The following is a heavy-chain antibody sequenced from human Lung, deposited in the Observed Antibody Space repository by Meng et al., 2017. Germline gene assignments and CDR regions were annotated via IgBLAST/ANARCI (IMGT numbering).Heavy chain of an antibody. D-gene: IGHD3-22*01. J-gene: IGHJ3*02. CDR2: IKQDGGEK. Sequence: GESLKISCAASGFTFSSYWMSWVRQAPGKGLEWVANIKQDGGEKYYVDSVKGRFTISRDNAKNSLYLQMNSLRAEDTAVYYCARGPDYYDSSEDAFDIWGQGTMVTVSS. CDR1: GFTFSSYW. CDR3: ARGPDYYDSSEDAFDI. V-gene: IGHV3-7*01.